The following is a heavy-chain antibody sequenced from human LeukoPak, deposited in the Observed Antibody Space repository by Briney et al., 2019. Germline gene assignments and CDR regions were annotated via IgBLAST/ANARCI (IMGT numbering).Heavy chain of an antibody. CDR2: IYYSGST. D-gene: IGHD2-15*01. V-gene: IGHV4-39*01. CDR1: GGSISSSSYY. J-gene: IGHJ4*02. CDR3: ARHYCSGGSCYLDY. Sequence: SETLSLTCTVSGGSISSSSYYWGWIRQPPGKGLEWIGSIYYSGSTYHNPSLKSLFTISVDTSKNQFSLKLSSVTAADTAVYYCARHYCSGGSCYLDYWGQGTLVTVSS.